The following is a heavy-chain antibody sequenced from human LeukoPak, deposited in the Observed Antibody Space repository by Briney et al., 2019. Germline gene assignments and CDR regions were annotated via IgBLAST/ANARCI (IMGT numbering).Heavy chain of an antibody. J-gene: IGHJ5*02. CDR3: TKDPNGDYIGAFDP. CDR1: GFTFSSFA. CDR2: ITGSHGHT. D-gene: IGHD4-17*01. V-gene: IGHV3-23*01. Sequence: PGGSLRLSCAASGFTFSSFAMTWVRQAPGKGLEWVSSITGSHGHTYTTDSVKGRFTISRDNSQNTLYLQMNSLRAEDTAVYYCTKDPNGDYIGAFDPWGQGTLVTVSS.